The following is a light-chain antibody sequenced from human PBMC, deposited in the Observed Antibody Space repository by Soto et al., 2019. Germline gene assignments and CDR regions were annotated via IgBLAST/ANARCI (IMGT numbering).Light chain of an antibody. Sequence: EIVLTQSPGTLSLSPGERATLSCRASQSVSDSYLAWYQQKPGQAPRLLIYASSRATGIPDRFSGSGSGTDFTLTISRLEPEDFAVYYCQHYGTSGLFGPGTKVYIK. CDR1: QSVSDSY. CDR2: AS. V-gene: IGKV3-20*01. J-gene: IGKJ3*01. CDR3: QHYGTSGL.